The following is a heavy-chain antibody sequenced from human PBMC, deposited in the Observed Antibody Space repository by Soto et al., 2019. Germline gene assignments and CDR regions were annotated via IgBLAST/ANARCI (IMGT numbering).Heavy chain of an antibody. CDR1: GFTFSSYA. D-gene: IGHD3-9*01. J-gene: IGHJ4*02. CDR3: AKDQVGGVGYYDILTYPDY. V-gene: IGHV3-23*01. Sequence: GGSLRLSCAASGFTFSSYAMSWVRQAPGKGLEWVSAISGSGGSTYYADSVKGRFTISRDNSKNTLYLQMNSLRAEDTAVYYCAKDQVGGVGYYDILTYPDYWGQGTLVTVSS. CDR2: ISGSGGST.